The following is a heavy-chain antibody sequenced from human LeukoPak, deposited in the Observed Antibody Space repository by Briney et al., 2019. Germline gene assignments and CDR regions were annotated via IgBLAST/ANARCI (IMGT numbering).Heavy chain of an antibody. Sequence: ASVKVSCKASGYTFTGYYMHWVRQAPGQGLEWMGWINPNSGGTNYAQKFQGRVTMTRDTSISTAYMELSRLRSDDTAAYYCAREVHGSGTLDAFDIWGQGTMVTVSS. CDR3: AREVHGSGTLDAFDI. J-gene: IGHJ3*02. CDR2: INPNSGGT. D-gene: IGHD3-10*01. CDR1: GYTFTGYY. V-gene: IGHV1-2*02.